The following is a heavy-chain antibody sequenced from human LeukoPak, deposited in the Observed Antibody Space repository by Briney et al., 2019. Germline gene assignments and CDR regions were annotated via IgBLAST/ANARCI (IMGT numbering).Heavy chain of an antibody. Sequence: PSETLSLTCTASGGSISSYYWSWIRQPPGKGLEWIGYIYYSGSTNYNPSLKSRVTISVDTSKNQFSLKLSSVTAADTAVYYCAKTGTPWYYFDYWGQGTLVTVSS. CDR3: AKTGTPWYYFDY. V-gene: IGHV4-59*01. CDR1: GGSISSYY. CDR2: IYYSGST. D-gene: IGHD1-1*01. J-gene: IGHJ4*02.